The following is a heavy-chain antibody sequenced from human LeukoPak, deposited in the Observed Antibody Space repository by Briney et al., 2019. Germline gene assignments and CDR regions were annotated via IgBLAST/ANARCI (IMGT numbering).Heavy chain of an antibody. J-gene: IGHJ5*02. CDR1: GGSFSGYY. V-gene: IGHV4-34*01. CDR2: INHSGST. Sequence: SETLSLTCAVYGGSFSGYYWSWIRQPPGKGLEWIGEINHSGSTNYNPSLKSRVTLSVDTSKNQFSLKLSSVTAADTAVYYCARGTQVRGVIIRAWGQGTLVTVSS. CDR3: ARGTQVRGVIIRA. D-gene: IGHD3-10*01.